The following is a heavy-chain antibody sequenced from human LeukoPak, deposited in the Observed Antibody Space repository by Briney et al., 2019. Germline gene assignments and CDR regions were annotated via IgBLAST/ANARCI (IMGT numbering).Heavy chain of an antibody. D-gene: IGHD3-22*01. J-gene: IGHJ4*02. V-gene: IGHV3-23*01. CDR3: AREQVTYYYDSSGYCDY. Sequence: GGSLRLSCAASGFTFNDYAMSWVRQAPGKGLEWVSAISGSGHSIWYQDSVKGRFTISRDNSKNTLYLQMNSLRAEDTAVYYCAREQVTYYYDSSGYCDYWGQGTLVTVSS. CDR1: GFTFNDYA. CDR2: ISGSGHSI.